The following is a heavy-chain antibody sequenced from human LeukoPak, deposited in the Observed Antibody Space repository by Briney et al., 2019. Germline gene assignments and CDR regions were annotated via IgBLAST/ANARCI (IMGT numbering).Heavy chain of an antibody. D-gene: IGHD6-19*01. CDR3: ARDQVGEYSSGWDFDY. CDR2: INPSGGST. V-gene: IGHV1-46*01. Sequence: ASVTVSCKASGYTFTSYYMHWVRQAPGQGLEWMGIINPSGGSTSYAQKFQGRVTMTRDTSTSTVYMELSSLRSEDTAVYYCARDQVGEYSSGWDFDYWGQGTLVTVSS. J-gene: IGHJ4*02. CDR1: GYTFTSYY.